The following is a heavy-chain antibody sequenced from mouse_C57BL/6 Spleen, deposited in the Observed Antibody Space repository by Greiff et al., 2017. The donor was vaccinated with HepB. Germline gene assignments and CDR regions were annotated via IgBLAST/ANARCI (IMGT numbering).Heavy chain of an antibody. D-gene: IGHD2-13*01. CDR2: INPGSGGT. Sequence: QVQLQQSGAELVRPGTSVKVSCKASGYAFTNYLIEWVKQRPGQGLEWIGVINPGSGGTNYNEKFKGKATLTADKSSSTAYMQLSSLTSEDSAVYFCASQEDYSTWFAYWGHGTLVTVSA. CDR3: ASQEDYSTWFAY. CDR1: GYAFTNYL. V-gene: IGHV1-54*01. J-gene: IGHJ3*01.